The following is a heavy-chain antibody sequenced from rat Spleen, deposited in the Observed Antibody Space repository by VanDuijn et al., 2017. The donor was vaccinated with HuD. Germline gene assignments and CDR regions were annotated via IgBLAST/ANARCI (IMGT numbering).Heavy chain of an antibody. Sequence: EVQLVETGGGLVQPGRSLKLSCVASGFKFNYYWMTWIRQAPGKGLEWVATIIYDGSRTYYRDSVKGRFTISSDNAKSTLYLQMDSLRSEDTATYYCARQGYLRDWYFDLWGPGTMVTVSS. CDR1: GFKFNYYW. J-gene: IGHJ1*01. V-gene: IGHV5-29*01. D-gene: IGHD1-12*03. CDR3: ARQGYLRDWYFDL. CDR2: IIYDGSRT.